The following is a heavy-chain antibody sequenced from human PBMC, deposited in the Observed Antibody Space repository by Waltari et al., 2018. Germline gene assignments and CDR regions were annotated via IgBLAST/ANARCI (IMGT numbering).Heavy chain of an antibody. CDR3: TRRICYDSSGYYFN. J-gene: IGHJ4*02. CDR1: GFTFGDYA. V-gene: IGHV3-49*04. Sequence: EVQLVESGGGLVQPGRSLRLYCTAYGFTFGDYAMNGVRQHPGKGLEWVGFIRSKAYGGTTEYAASVKGRFTISRDDSKSIAYLQMNSLKTEDTAVYYCTRRICYDSSGYYFNWGQGTLVTVSS. CDR2: IRSKAYGGTT. D-gene: IGHD3-22*01.